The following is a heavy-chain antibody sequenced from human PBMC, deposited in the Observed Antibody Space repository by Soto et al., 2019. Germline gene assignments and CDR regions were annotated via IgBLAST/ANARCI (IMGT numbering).Heavy chain of an antibody. J-gene: IGHJ4*02. CDR3: ARAAWSYISSSGVDY. V-gene: IGHV3-33*01. CDR2: IWYDGSNK. Sequence: GGSLRLSCAASGFTFSSYGMHWVRQAPGKGLEWVAVIWYDGSNKYYADSVKGRFTISRDNSKSTLYLQMNSLRAEDTAVYYCARAAWSYISSSGVDYWGQGTLVTVSS. CDR1: GFTFSSYG. D-gene: IGHD6-6*01.